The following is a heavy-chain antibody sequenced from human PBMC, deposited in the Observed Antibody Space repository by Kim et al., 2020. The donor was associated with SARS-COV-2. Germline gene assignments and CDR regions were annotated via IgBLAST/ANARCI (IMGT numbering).Heavy chain of an antibody. CDR2: ISSSSSYT. J-gene: IGHJ6*02. V-gene: IGHV3-11*05. D-gene: IGHD2-8*01. CDR3: ARDSLVLMVYAVSEGMDV. CDR1: GFTFSDYY. Sequence: GGSLRLSCAASGFTFSDYYMSWIRQAPGKGLEWVSYISSSSSYTNYADSVKGRFTISRDNAKNSLYRQMNSLRAEDTAVYYCARDSLVLMVYAVSEGMDVWGQGATVTVS.